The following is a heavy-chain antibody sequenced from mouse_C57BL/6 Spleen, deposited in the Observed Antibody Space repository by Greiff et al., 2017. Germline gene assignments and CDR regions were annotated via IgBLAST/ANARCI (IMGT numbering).Heavy chain of an antibody. CDR2: LYPGGGYT. V-gene: IGHV1-63*01. CDR3: AREGAYYSNYVNFDY. Sequence: QVQLQQSGAELVRPGTSVKMSCKASGYTFTNYWIGWAKQRPGHGLEWIGDLYPGGGYTNYNEKFKGKATLTADKSSSTAYMQFSSLTSEDSAIYYCAREGAYYSNYVNFDYWGQGTTLTVSS. J-gene: IGHJ2*01. D-gene: IGHD2-5*01. CDR1: GYTFTNYW.